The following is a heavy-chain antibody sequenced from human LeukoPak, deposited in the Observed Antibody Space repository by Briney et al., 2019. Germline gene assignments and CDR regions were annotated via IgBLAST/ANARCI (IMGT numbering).Heavy chain of an antibody. Sequence: SETLSLTCSGSGGSMSSYYWSWIRQPPAKGREWIGDIYYSGSTKYNPSLKSRVTISVDTSKNQFSLNLSSVTAADTAVYYCARGLTIYDILTAYYTFPYFDFWGQGTLVTVSS. CDR1: GGSMSSYY. CDR2: IYYSGST. J-gene: IGHJ4*02. V-gene: IGHV4-59*01. CDR3: ARGLTIYDILTAYYTFPYFDF. D-gene: IGHD3-9*01.